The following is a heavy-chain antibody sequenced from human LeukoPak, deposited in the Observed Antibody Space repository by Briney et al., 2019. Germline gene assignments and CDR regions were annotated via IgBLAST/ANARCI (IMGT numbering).Heavy chain of an antibody. CDR2: INPNSGGT. V-gene: IGHV1-2*02. D-gene: IGHD6-13*01. Sequence: ASVKVSCKASGYTFTGYYMHWVRQAPGQGLEWMGWINPNSGGTNYAQKFQGRVTITRDTSISTAYMELSSLRSEDTAVYYCASTHSSIAAAGTFNYWGQGTLVTVSS. J-gene: IGHJ4*02. CDR3: ASTHSSIAAAGTFNY. CDR1: GYTFTGYY.